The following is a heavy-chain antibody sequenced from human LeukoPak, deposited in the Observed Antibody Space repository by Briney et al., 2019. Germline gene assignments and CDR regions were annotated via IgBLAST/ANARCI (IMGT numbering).Heavy chain of an antibody. CDR2: INGDGTTT. V-gene: IGHV3-74*01. Sequence: GGSLRLSCATSGFPFSSYWMLWVRQAPGKGLEWVSRINGDGTTTTYAYSVKGRFTISRDNTENILYIQVDSLRAEDTAIYYCSRSQFDYWGQGVLVTVSS. J-gene: IGHJ4*02. CDR1: GFPFSSYW. CDR3: SRSQFDY.